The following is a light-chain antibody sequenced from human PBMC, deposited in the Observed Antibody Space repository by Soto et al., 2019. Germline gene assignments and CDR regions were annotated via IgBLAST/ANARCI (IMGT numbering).Light chain of an antibody. J-gene: IGKJ1*01. V-gene: IGKV3-20*01. Sequence: EIVLTQSPGTLSLSPGERATLSCRASQSVRNDHVAWYQQKTGQAPRLLISRAVTRAIGIPDRFSGSGSGTGFTLTISSLEPEDFALYCCQQYGTTPWTFGQGTKV. CDR1: QSVRNDH. CDR3: QQYGTTPWT. CDR2: RAV.